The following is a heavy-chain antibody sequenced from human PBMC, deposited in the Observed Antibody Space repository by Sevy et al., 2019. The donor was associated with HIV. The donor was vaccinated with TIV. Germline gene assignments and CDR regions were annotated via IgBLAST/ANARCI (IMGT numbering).Heavy chain of an antibody. Sequence: ASVKVSCKVSGSTLTRLSMHWVRQAPGKGLEWMVTFDPEDGKTLYAQKFQDRVTLTEDTSTHTAYMELSSLTSEDTAMYFCVSTRDYYETNGYYFDYWGQGTLVTVSS. J-gene: IGHJ4*02. CDR1: GSTLTRLS. CDR2: FDPEDGKT. V-gene: IGHV1-24*01. CDR3: VSTRDYYETNGYYFDY. D-gene: IGHD3-22*01.